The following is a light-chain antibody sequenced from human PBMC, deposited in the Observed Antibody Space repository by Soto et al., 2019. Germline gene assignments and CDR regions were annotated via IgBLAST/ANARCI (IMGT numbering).Light chain of an antibody. V-gene: IGLV2-8*01. Sequence: QSALTQPPSASGSPGQSVTISCTGTSSDIGAYDHVSWHQQHPGKAPKVIIYEVDKRPSGVPDRFSGSKSGNTASLTVSGLQAEDEADNYCSSYAGTNTLVFGGGTKLTVL. CDR3: SSYAGTNTLV. CDR2: EVD. J-gene: IGLJ2*01. CDR1: SSDIGAYDH.